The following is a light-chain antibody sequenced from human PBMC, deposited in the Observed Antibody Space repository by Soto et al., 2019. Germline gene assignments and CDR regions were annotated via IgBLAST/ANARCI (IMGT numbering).Light chain of an antibody. CDR2: DAS. CDR3: QQRSNWPRT. V-gene: IGKV3-11*01. Sequence: EIVLTQSPATLSLSPGERATLSCSASQSVSSYLAWYQQKPGQAPRLLIYDASNRATGIPARFSGSGSWTDFTLTISSLEPEDFAVYYCQQRSNWPRTFGQGTKLEIK. J-gene: IGKJ2*01. CDR1: QSVSSY.